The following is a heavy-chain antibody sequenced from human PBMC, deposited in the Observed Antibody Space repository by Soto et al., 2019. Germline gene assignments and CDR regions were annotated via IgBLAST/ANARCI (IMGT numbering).Heavy chain of an antibody. J-gene: IGHJ3*02. CDR3: AIDYGGNSYAFDI. D-gene: IGHD4-17*01. Sequence: TLSLTCAVYGGSFSGYYWSWIRQPPGKGLEWIGEINHSGSTNYNPSLKSRVTISVDTSKNQFSLKLSSVTAADTAVYYCAIDYGGNSYAFDIWGQGTMVTVSS. V-gene: IGHV4-34*01. CDR1: GGSFSGYY. CDR2: INHSGST.